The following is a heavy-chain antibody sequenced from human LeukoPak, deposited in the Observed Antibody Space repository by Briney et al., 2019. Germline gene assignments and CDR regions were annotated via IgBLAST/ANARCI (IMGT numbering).Heavy chain of an antibody. Sequence: SETLSLTCAVSGGSITGFFGTWIRQPAGEGLQYIGRIFSRGGANYNASLKSRVTISVDASKNQFSQKLSSVTAADTAVYYCARVDIPRSTSYSKRYCSGGSCYLHYYYGMDVWGQGTTVTVSS. V-gene: IGHV4-4*07. J-gene: IGHJ6*02. CDR2: IFSRGGA. CDR1: GGSITGFF. CDR3: ARVDIPRSTSYSKRYCSGGSCYLHYYYGMDV. D-gene: IGHD2-15*01.